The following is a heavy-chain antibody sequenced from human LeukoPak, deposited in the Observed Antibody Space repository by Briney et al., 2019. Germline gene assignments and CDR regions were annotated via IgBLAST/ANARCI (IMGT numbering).Heavy chain of an antibody. J-gene: IGHJ3*02. CDR1: GYTFTSYA. V-gene: IGHV1-3*03. CDR3: ARDPRIVGATDDAFDI. Sequence: ASVTVSCTASGYTFTSYAMHWVRQAPGQRLEWMGWINAGNGNTKYSQEFQGRVTITRDTSASTAYMELSSLRSEDTAVYYCARDPRIVGATDDAFDIWGQGTMVTVSS. D-gene: IGHD1-26*01. CDR2: INAGNGNT.